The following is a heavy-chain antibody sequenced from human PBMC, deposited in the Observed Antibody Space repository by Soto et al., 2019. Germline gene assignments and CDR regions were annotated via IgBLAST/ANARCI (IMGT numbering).Heavy chain of an antibody. Sequence: QVQLQESGPGLVKPSQTLSLTCTVSGDSISGGGYYWSWIRQNPGEGLEWIGFIYYTGTTTYNPSLKSGVTISVDTSKNQFSLKLSSVTAADTAVYYCAREGGSYSSYFDYWGQGTLVTVSS. CDR2: IYYTGTT. D-gene: IGHD1-26*01. CDR3: AREGGSYSSYFDY. J-gene: IGHJ4*02. V-gene: IGHV4-31*03. CDR1: GDSISGGGYY.